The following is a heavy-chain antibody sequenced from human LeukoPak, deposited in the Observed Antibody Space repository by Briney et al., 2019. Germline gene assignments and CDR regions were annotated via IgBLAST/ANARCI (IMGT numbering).Heavy chain of an antibody. J-gene: IGHJ5*02. Sequence: PGGSLRLSCAASGFTFSSYGMHWVRQAPGKGLEWVAVISYDGSNKYYADSVKGRFTISRDNSKNTLYLQMNSLRAEDTAVYYCARVVASYNWNDINWFDPWGQGTLVAVSS. CDR3: ARVVASYNWNDINWFDP. CDR2: ISYDGSNK. D-gene: IGHD1-1*01. CDR1: GFTFSSYG. V-gene: IGHV3-30*03.